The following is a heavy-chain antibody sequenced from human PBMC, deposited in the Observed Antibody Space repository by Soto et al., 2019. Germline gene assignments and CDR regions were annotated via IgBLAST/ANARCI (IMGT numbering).Heavy chain of an antibody. V-gene: IGHV1-2*02. Sequence: ASVKVSCKTSLYTFTDYYMHWLRQAPGQGLEWLGWINANSGGTVYAQKFQGRVTTTRDTSISRAYMELSGLTSDDTGVYYCARPAYCGSGCYSYFATWGKGTLVTVS. CDR3: ARPAYCGSGCYSYFAT. CDR2: INANSGGT. CDR1: LYTFTDYY. J-gene: IGHJ4*02. D-gene: IGHD2-21*02.